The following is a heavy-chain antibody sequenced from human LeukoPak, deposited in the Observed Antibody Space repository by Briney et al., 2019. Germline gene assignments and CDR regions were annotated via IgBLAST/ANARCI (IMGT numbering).Heavy chain of an antibody. Sequence: SVKVSCKASGGTFSSYAISWVRQAPGQGPEWMGGIIPIFGTANYAQKFQGRVTITTDESTSTAYMELSSLRSEDTAVYYCARTGYCSSTSCYDYYYYYMDVWGKGTTVTVSS. CDR3: ARTGYCSSTSCYDYYYYYMDV. D-gene: IGHD2-2*01. V-gene: IGHV1-69*05. CDR2: IIPIFGTA. J-gene: IGHJ6*03. CDR1: GGTFSSYA.